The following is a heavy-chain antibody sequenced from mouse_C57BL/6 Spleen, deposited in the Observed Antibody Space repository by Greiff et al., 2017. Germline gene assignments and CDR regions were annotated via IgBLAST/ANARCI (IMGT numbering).Heavy chain of an antibody. D-gene: IGHD2-4*01. CDR2: IDPEYGDT. CDR3: TRGDDYDAFAY. V-gene: IGHV14-4*01. J-gene: IGHJ3*01. Sequence: DVKLQESGAELVRPGASVKLSCTASGFNIKDDYIHWVKQRPEQGLEWIGWIDPEYGDTEYASPFQGKSTITADTSPNTAYLLLSSLTSEDTAVYYCTRGDDYDAFAYWGQGTMVTVSA. CDR1: GFNIKDDY.